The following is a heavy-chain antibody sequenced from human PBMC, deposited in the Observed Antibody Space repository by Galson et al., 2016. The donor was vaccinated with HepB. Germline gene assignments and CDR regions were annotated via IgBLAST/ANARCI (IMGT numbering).Heavy chain of an antibody. CDR3: AKSAVTGRNFVGSVL. CDR2: LPGRGSTT. CDR1: TFALRNYA. D-gene: IGHD6-25*01. Sequence: SLRLSCAASTFALRNYAMSWVRQPPGKGLEWVSTLPGRGSTTFYADSVKGRFTISRDNSKTTLYLQMNSLRDEDTAVYYCAKSAVTGRNFVGSVLWGQGTLVTVSS. J-gene: IGHJ4*02. V-gene: IGHV3-23*01.